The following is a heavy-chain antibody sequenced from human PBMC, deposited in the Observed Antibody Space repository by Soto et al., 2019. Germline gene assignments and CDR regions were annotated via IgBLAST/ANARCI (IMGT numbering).Heavy chain of an antibody. J-gene: IGHJ5*02. CDR1: GGSVSSVYY. Sequence: SETLSLTCSVSGGSVSSVYYWNWIRQSPGKGLEWIGHLYYTGSTNYNPSLKSRVTISVDTSKNQFFLNLTSVTAADTAVYYCTRETYGDYVGYFDPWGQGTLVTVSS. D-gene: IGHD4-17*01. V-gene: IGHV4-61*01. CDR2: LYYTGST. CDR3: TRETYGDYVGYFDP.